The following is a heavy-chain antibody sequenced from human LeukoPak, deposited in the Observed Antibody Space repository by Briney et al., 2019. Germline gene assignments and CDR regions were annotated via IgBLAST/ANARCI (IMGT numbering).Heavy chain of an antibody. CDR3: ARGLTYYDFWSGYYSRFFDP. D-gene: IGHD3-3*01. CDR2: INHSGST. CDR1: GGSISSYY. J-gene: IGHJ5*02. Sequence: SETLSLTCTVSGGSISSYYWSWIRQPPGKGLEWIGEINHSGSTNYNPSLKSRVTISVDTSKNQFSLKLSSVTAADTAVYYCARGLTYYDFWSGYYSRFFDPWGQGTLVTVSS. V-gene: IGHV4-34*01.